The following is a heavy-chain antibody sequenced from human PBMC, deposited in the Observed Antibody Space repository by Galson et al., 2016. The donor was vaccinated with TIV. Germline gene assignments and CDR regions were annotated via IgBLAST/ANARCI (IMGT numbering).Heavy chain of an antibody. Sequence: SLRLSCAASGFIFSDYAIHWVRQAPGKGLEWVALISYGGNNKFYGDSVKGRFTISRDNSKNTVSLQMNSLRAEDTAVYYCAKDAGYSYGYDYGMDVWGQGTLVTVSS. CDR1: GFIFSDYA. CDR2: ISYGGNNK. CDR3: AKDAGYSYGYDYGMDV. J-gene: IGHJ6*02. D-gene: IGHD5-18*01. V-gene: IGHV3-30*18.